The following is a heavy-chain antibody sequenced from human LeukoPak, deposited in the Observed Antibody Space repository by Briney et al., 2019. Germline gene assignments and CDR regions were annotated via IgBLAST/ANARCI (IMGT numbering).Heavy chain of an antibody. CDR3: ARGRWYRTPTNYFDY. D-gene: IGHD1-1*01. CDR1: GYTFTGYY. J-gene: IGHJ4*02. CDR2: INPNSGGA. V-gene: IGHV1-2*02. Sequence: EASVKVSCKASGYTFTGYYMHWVRQAPGQGLEWMGWINPNSGGANYAQKFQGRVTMTRDTSISTAYMELSRLRSDDTAVYYCARGRWYRTPTNYFDYWGQGTLVTASS.